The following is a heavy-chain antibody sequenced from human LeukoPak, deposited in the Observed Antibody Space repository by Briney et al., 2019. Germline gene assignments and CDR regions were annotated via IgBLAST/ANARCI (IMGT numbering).Heavy chain of an antibody. CDR2: IYTSGST. V-gene: IGHV4-4*07. CDR1: GGSISSYY. CDR3: ARGAYYYDSSGYYFLGFFDY. D-gene: IGHD3-22*01. J-gene: IGHJ4*02. Sequence: SETLSLTCTVSGGSISSYYWSWIRQPAGQGLEWIGRIYTSGSTNYNPSLKSRVTMSVDTSKNQFSLKLSSVTAADTAVYYCARGAYYYDSSGYYFLGFFDYWGQGTLVTVSS.